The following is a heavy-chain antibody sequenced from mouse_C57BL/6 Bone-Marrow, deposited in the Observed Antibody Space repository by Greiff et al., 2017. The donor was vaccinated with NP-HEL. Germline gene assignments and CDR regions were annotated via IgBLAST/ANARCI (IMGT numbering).Heavy chain of an antibody. J-gene: IGHJ3*01. CDR1: GYTFTSYW. V-gene: IGHV1-74*01. CDR3: AIMSYYGSSYLAY. CDR2: IHPSDSDT. Sequence: QVQLQQPGAELVKPGASVKVSCKASGYTFTSYWMHWVKQRPGQGLEWIGRIHPSDSDTNYNQKFKGKATLTVDKSSSTAYMQLSSLTSEDSAVYYCAIMSYYGSSYLAYWGQGTLVTVSA. D-gene: IGHD1-1*01.